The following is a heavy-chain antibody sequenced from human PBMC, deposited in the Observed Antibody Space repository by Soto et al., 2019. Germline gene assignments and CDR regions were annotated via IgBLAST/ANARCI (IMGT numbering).Heavy chain of an antibody. J-gene: IGHJ6*02. V-gene: IGHV3-74*01. CDR3: ARDRSYSLDV. Sequence: EVQLEESGGGLLQPGGSLRLSCAVSGPTFSNDWMHWVRQAPGKGLVWVSHINSDGSSTNYADFVKGRFTIARDNAKNTVYLQMNRLRAEDTAVYYCARDRSYSLDVWGQGTKVTVSS. CDR1: GPTFSNDW. CDR2: INSDGSST.